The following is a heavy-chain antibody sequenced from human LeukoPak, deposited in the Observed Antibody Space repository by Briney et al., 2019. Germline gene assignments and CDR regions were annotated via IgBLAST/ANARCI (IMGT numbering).Heavy chain of an antibody. Sequence: SETLSLTCTVSGDSVSGISFYWSWIRQPPGKGLQYIGYIQYSGSTNYNPALKSRVTMSIDTSKNQFSLKLTSVSAADTAVYYCAREEITAAGRSLDYWGQGTLVTVSS. J-gene: IGHJ4*02. CDR2: IQYSGST. CDR1: GDSVSGISFY. D-gene: IGHD6-13*01. V-gene: IGHV4-61*01. CDR3: AREEITAAGRSLDY.